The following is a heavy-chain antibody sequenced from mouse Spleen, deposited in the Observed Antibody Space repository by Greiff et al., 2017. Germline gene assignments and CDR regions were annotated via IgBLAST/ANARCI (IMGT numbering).Heavy chain of an antibody. V-gene: IGHV1-61*01. D-gene: IGHD2-3*01. CDR1: GYTFTSYW. CDR2: IYPSDSET. Sequence: QVQLQQPGAELVRPGSSVKLSCKASGYTFTSYWMDWVKQRPGQGLEWIGNIYPSDSETHYNQKFKDKATLTVEKSSSTAYMQLSSLTSEDSAVYYCARSDDAFFDYWGQGTTLSVSS. J-gene: IGHJ2*01. CDR3: ARSDDAFFDY.